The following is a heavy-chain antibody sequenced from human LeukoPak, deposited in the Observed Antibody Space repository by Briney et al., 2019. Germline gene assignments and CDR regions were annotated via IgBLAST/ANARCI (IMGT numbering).Heavy chain of an antibody. CDR3: ARDVDPGGYDAFDI. D-gene: IGHD3-10*01. CDR1: GGSISSYY. Sequence: SETLSLTCTVSGGSISSYYWSWIRQPAGKGLEWIGRIYTSGSTNYNPSLKSRVTMSVDTSKNQFSLKLSSVTAADTAVYYCARDVDPGGYDAFDIWGQGTMVTVSS. J-gene: IGHJ3*02. CDR2: IYTSGST. V-gene: IGHV4-4*07.